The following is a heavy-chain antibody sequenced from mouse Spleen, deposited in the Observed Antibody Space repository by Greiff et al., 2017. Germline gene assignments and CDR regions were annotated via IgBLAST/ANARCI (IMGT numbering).Heavy chain of an antibody. CDR1: GYTFTDYN. V-gene: IGHV1-18*01. CDR2: INPNNGGT. Sequence: VQLQQSGPELVKPGASVKIPCKASGYTFTDYNMDWVKQSHGKSLEWIGDINPNNGGTIYNQKFKGKATLTVDKSSSTAYMELRSLTSEDTAVYYCARWGLLRSYWYFDVWGTGTTVTVSS. D-gene: IGHD1-1*01. J-gene: IGHJ1*03. CDR3: ARWGLLRSYWYFDV.